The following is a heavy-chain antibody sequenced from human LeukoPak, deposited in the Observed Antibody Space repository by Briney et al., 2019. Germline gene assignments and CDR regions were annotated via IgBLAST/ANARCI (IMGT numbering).Heavy chain of an antibody. V-gene: IGHV1-8*01. CDR1: GYTFTSYD. CDR2: MNPNSGNT. J-gene: IGHJ6*03. Sequence: ASVKVSCKASGYTFTSYDINWVRQATGQGLEWMGWMNPNSGNTGYAQKFQGRVTMTRNTSISTAYMELSSLRSEDTAVYYCARASSLIYDILTGYRYYYMDVWGKGTTVTISS. CDR3: ARASSLIYDILTGYRYYYMDV. D-gene: IGHD3-9*01.